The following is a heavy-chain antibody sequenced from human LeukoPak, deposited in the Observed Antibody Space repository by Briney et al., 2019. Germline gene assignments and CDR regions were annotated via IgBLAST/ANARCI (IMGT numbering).Heavy chain of an antibody. CDR2: ISYDGSNK. J-gene: IGHJ6*03. D-gene: IGHD2-2*01. Sequence: PGGSLRLSCAASGFTFSSYAMHWVRQAPGKGLEWVAVISYDGSNKYYADSVKGRFTISRDNSKNTLYLQMNSLRAEDTAVYYCAKVGCSSSSCSRFYYYMDVWGKGTTVTVSS. V-gene: IGHV3-30-3*01. CDR1: GFTFSSYA. CDR3: AKVGCSSSSCSRFYYYMDV.